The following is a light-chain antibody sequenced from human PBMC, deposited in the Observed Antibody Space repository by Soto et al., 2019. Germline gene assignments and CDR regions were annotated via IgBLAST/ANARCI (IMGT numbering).Light chain of an antibody. Sequence: DIVMTQSPDSLAVSLGERATINCKSSQSLLHLAWYQQKPGQPPKLLIYWASTRESGVPDRFSGSGSGTDFTLTISSLQAEDVAVYYCKQYSTTPVTFGQGTKVEIK. J-gene: IGKJ1*01. CDR3: KQYSTTPVT. V-gene: IGKV4-1*01. CDR1: QSLLH. CDR2: WAS.